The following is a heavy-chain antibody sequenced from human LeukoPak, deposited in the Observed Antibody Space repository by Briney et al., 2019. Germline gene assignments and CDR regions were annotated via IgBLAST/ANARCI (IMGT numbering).Heavy chain of an antibody. CDR2: INHSGST. D-gene: IGHD2-8*02. CDR3: ARDSYTGGWYYFDY. CDR1: GGSFSGYY. J-gene: IGHJ4*02. Sequence: SETLSLTCAVYGGSFSGYYWSWIRQPPGKGLEWIGEINHSGSTNYNPSLKSRVTISIDTSKNQFSLKLSSVTAADTAVYYCARDSYTGGWYYFDYWGQGTLVTVSS. V-gene: IGHV4-34*01.